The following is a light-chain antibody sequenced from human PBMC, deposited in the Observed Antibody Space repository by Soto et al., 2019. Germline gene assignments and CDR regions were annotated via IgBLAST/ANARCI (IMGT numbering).Light chain of an antibody. V-gene: IGKV1-5*03. Sequence: DIQMTQSPSTLSASVGDRVIITCRASETINGWLAWYQQKPGKAPKLLINRASILESGVPSRFSGSASGTEFTLPISSLQPDDSATYYCQQYKSDSSSTFGQGTKLEI. J-gene: IGKJ2*01. CDR2: RAS. CDR3: QQYKSDSSST. CDR1: ETINGW.